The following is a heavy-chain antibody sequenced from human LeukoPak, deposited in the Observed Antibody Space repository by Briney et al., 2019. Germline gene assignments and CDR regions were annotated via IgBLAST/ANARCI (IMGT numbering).Heavy chain of an antibody. CDR3: ARVGMVRGVILCRFDY. D-gene: IGHD3-10*01. V-gene: IGHV4-34*01. J-gene: IGHJ4*02. Sequence: PSECLSHTCVVERGSFSGFYWTWVRHLPGKGLEWIGEIKQSGSTNYNSSLKSRVTVSLNTSKNQFSLMLSSVTAADTAVYYCARVGMVRGVILCRFDYWGQGTLVTVSS. CDR2: IKQSGST. CDR1: RGSFSGFY.